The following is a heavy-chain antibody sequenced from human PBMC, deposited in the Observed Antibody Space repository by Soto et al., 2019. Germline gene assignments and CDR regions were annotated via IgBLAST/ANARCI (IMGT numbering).Heavy chain of an antibody. D-gene: IGHD2-2*01. CDR1: GYTFTSYG. J-gene: IGHJ5*02. CDR3: ARDRRGIVVVPAANAWFDP. V-gene: IGHV1-18*04. CDR2: ISAYNGNT. Sequence: QVQLVQSGAEVKKPGASVKVSCKASGYTFTSYGISWVRQAPGPGLEWMGWISAYNGNTNYAQKLQGRVTMTTDTSTSTAYMELRSLRSDDTAVYYCARDRRGIVVVPAANAWFDPWGQGTLVTVSS.